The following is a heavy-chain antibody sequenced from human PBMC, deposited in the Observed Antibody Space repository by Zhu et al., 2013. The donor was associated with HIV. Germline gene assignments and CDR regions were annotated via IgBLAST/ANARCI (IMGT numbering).Heavy chain of an antibody. CDR3: GRLMDIRNSPXDALDI. CDR2: IVPLFGTT. Sequence: VQLVQSGAEVKKPGTSVKVSCKASGGTFKSYAFSWVRQAPGQGPEWMGGIVPLFGTTTYAQRLQGRVTITADESTSTVYMDLSSLRSEDTAMYYCGRLMDIRNSPXDALDIWGQGTLVTVS. J-gene: IGHJ3*02. V-gene: IGHV1-69*01. D-gene: IGHD6-13*01. CDR1: GGTFKSYA.